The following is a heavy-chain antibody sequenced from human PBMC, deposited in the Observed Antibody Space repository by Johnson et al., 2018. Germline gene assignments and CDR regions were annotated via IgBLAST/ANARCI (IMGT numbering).Heavy chain of an antibody. D-gene: IGHD3-22*01. CDR3: ASGGYYDSSGYYPDAFDI. Sequence: QVQLQQWGAGLLKPSETLSLTCAVYGGSFSGYYWSWIRQPPGKGLEWIGEINHSGSTNYNPSLKSRVTLSVDTSKNQFSLKLSSVTAGDTAVYYCASGGYYDSSGYYPDAFDIWGQGTMVTVSS. CDR1: GGSFSGYY. J-gene: IGHJ3*02. CDR2: INHSGST. V-gene: IGHV4-34*01.